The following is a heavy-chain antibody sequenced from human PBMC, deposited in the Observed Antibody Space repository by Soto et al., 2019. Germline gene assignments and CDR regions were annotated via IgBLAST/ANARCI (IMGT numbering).Heavy chain of an antibody. Sequence: QVQLVQSGAEVKKPGASVKVSCKASGYTFTSYGISWVRQAPGQGLEWMGWISAYNGNTNYAQKLQGRVTMTTDTSTSTADRELRSLRSDDTAVYDCARVGWWEPSNWYFDLWGRGTLVTGSS. CDR2: ISAYNGNT. CDR3: ARVGWWEPSNWYFDL. D-gene: IGHD1-26*01. CDR1: GYTFTSYG. J-gene: IGHJ2*01. V-gene: IGHV1-18*01.